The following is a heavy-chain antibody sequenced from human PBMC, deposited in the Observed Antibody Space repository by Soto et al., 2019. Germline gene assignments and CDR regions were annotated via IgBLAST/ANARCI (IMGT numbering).Heavy chain of an antibody. J-gene: IGHJ4*02. Sequence: PGGSLRLSCAASGFPFDDYTMHWVRQVPGKGLEWVSLITWDGGRTSYADSVKGRFTISRDNGKDSLYLQMNSLRSDDTALYYCTKIRAAYDFSSVSIDYWGQGTLVTVSS. CDR1: GFPFDDYT. D-gene: IGHD3-3*01. CDR2: ITWDGGRT. V-gene: IGHV3-43*01. CDR3: TKIRAAYDFSSVSIDY.